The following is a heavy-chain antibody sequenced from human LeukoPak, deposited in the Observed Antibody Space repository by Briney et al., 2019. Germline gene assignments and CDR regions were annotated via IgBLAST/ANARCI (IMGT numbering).Heavy chain of an antibody. J-gene: IGHJ4*02. D-gene: IGHD3-22*01. Sequence: SETLSLTCAVYGGSFSGYYWSWIRQPPGKGLEWIGEINHSGSTNYNPSLQSQVTISVDTPKNQFSLKLSSVTAADAAVYYCARKWYYDSRVDYWGQGTLVTVSS. V-gene: IGHV4-34*01. CDR2: INHSGST. CDR1: GGSFSGYY. CDR3: ARKWYYDSRVDY.